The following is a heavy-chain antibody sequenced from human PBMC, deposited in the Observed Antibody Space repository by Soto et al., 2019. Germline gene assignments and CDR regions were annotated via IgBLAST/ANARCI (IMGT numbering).Heavy chain of an antibody. D-gene: IGHD1-26*01. Sequence: GGSLRLSCAASGFTVSSNYMSWVRQAPGKGLEWVSVIYSGGSTYYADSVKGRFTISRDNSKNTLYLQMNSLRAEDTAVYYCARGSMVGELLPPDWGQGTLVTVSS. CDR2: IYSGGST. CDR3: ARGSMVGELLPPD. CDR1: GFTVSSNY. J-gene: IGHJ4*02. V-gene: IGHV3-66*01.